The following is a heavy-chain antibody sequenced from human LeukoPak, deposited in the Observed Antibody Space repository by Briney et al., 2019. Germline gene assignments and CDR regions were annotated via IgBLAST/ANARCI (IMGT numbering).Heavy chain of an antibody. D-gene: IGHD3-10*01. CDR3: ARIYYFGDNNWRYFDN. CDR1: GFTFNSYW. J-gene: IGHJ4*02. V-gene: IGHV3-7*01. CDR2: IDPDGSEK. Sequence: GGSLRLSCAASGFTFNSYWMSWVRQAPGKGLEWVANIDPDGSEKQYGDSVKGRFTTSRDDAKNSLYLQMNSLRAEDTAIYYCARIYYFGDNNWRYFDNWGQGTLVTVSS.